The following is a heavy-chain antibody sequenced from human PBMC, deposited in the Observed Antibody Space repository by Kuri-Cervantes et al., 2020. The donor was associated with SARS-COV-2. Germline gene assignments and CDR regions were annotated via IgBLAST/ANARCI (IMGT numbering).Heavy chain of an antibody. CDR1: GFTFSDYY. D-gene: IGHD4-23*01. J-gene: IGHJ4*02. CDR3: ARPEVVRGIDY. Sequence: SLKIPCAAPGFTFSDYYMSWVRQAPGKGLEWVSDISSSGSAIYYADSVKGQFTISRDNAKNSLYLQMNSLRAKDTAVYYCARPEVVRGIDYWGQGTLVTVSS. V-gene: IGHV3-11*01. CDR2: ISSSGSAI.